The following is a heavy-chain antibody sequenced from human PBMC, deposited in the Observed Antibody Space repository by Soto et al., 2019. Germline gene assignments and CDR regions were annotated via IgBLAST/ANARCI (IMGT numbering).Heavy chain of an antibody. CDR3: ARSSGYYYVDY. D-gene: IGHD3-22*01. V-gene: IGHV1-3*01. CDR1: GYTFTSYA. CDR2: INAGNGNT. Sequence: ASVKVSCKASGYTFTSYAMHWVRQAPGQRLEWMGWINAGNGNTKYSQKFQGRVTITRDTSASTAYMELSSLRSEDTAVYYRARSSGYYYVDYWGQGTLVTVSS. J-gene: IGHJ4*02.